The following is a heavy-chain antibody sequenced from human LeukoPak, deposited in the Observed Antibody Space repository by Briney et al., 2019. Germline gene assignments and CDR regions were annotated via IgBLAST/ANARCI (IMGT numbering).Heavy chain of an antibody. J-gene: IGHJ6*03. CDR2: IYYSVST. V-gene: IGHV4-59*08. D-gene: IGHD3-10*01. CDR3: ARHGSLRGLYYYMDV. Sequence: SETLSLTCTVSGGSISSYSWSWIRQPPGKGLEWIGVIYYSVSTNYNPSLKSRVNISVEPPKNQLSLKMISVTAADTAVYYCARHGSLRGLYYYMDVWGKGTTVTVSS. CDR1: GGSISSYS.